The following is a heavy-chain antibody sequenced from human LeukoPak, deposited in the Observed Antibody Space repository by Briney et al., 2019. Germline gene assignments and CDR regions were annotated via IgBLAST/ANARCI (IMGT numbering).Heavy chain of an antibody. J-gene: IGHJ6*03. CDR1: GYTFTGYY. CDR3: ARDRCSGGSCYSPYYYYYMDV. V-gene: IGHV1-46*01. CDR2: INPSGGST. Sequence: ASVKVSCKASGYTFTGYYMHWVRQAPGQGLEWMGWINPSGGSTSYAQKFQGRVTMTRDMSTSTVYMELSSLRSEDTAVYYCARDRCSGGSCYSPYYYYYMDVWGKGTTVTVSS. D-gene: IGHD2-15*01.